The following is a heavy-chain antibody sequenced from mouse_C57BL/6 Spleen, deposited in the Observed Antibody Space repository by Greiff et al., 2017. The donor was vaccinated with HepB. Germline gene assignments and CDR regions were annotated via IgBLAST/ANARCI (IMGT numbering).Heavy chain of an antibody. D-gene: IGHD1-1*01. CDR1: GYAFTNYL. J-gene: IGHJ2*01. CDR3: ARGRTTVYFDY. CDR2: INPGSGGT. V-gene: IGHV1-54*01. Sequence: VQLQQSGAELVRPGTSVKVSCKASGYAFTNYLIEWVKQRPGQGLEWIGVINPGSGGTNYNEKFKGKATLTADKSSSTAYMQLSSLTSEDSAVYLCARGRTTVYFDYWGQGTTLTVSS.